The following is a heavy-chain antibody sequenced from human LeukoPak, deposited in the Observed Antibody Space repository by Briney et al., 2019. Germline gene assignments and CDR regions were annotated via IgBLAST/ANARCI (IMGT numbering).Heavy chain of an antibody. V-gene: IGHV1-2*02. CDR1: GYTFTDYY. D-gene: IGHD3-22*01. CDR2: INPNSGGT. J-gene: IGHJ4*02. CDR3: ARATQNYYDSSGYFTPFYY. Sequence: ASVKVSCKASGYTFTDYYMHWVRQAPGQGLEWMGWINPNSGGTNYAQNFQGRVTMTRDTSISTAYMELSRLRSDDTAVYYCARATQNYYDSSGYFTPFYYWGQGTLVTVST.